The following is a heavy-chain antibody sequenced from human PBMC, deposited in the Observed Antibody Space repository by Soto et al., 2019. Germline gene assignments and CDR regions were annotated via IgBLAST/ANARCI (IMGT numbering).Heavy chain of an antibody. CDR3: ARSGHHGLHYFDT. D-gene: IGHD2-15*01. Sequence: GKSIKIACKGSGYSFTSYWIGWVRQMPGKGLEWMGIIYPGDSDTRYSPSFQVQVTISXAXXXXPXYXHXXXPKAXDTALFYCARSGHHGLHYFDTWGQGTLVTVSA. J-gene: IGHJ4*02. CDR2: IYPGDSDT. CDR1: GYSFTSYW. V-gene: IGHV5-51*01.